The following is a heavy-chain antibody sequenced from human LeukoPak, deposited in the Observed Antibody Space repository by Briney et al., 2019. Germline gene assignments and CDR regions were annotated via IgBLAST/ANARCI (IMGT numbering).Heavy chain of an antibody. D-gene: IGHD3-10*01. CDR3: AKYYNSGTYSLDY. J-gene: IGHJ4*02. CDR2: VSPDGSTT. V-gene: IGHV3-74*01. CDR1: GFTFSSYW. Sequence: QPGGSLRLSCAASGFTFSSYWTHWVRHTPGKGLVWVSRVSPDGSTTYYADSVKGRFTISRDNAKNTLYLQMNSLRAEDTAVYYCAKYYNSGTYSLDYWGQGTLVTVSS.